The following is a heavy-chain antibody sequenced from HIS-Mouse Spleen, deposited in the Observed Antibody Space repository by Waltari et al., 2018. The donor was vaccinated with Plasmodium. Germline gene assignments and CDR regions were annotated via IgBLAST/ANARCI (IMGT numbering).Heavy chain of an antibody. CDR1: GGSFTGYY. D-gene: IGHD3-10*01. J-gene: IGHJ4*02. CDR2: INHSGST. V-gene: IGHV4-34*01. CDR3: ASSGSGSYYY. Sequence: QVQLQQWGAGLLKPSETLSLTCAVYGGSFTGYYRSRIRQPPGKGLEWIGEINHSGSTNYNPSLKSRVTISVDTSKNQFSLKLSSVTAADTAVYYCASSGSGSYYYWGQGTLVTVSS.